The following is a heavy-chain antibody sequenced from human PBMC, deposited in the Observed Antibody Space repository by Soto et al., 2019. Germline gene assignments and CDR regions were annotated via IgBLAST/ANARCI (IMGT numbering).Heavy chain of an antibody. J-gene: IGHJ3*02. CDR3: ARSSSGVYGDYREGAFDI. V-gene: IGHV1-8*01. CDR2: MNPNSGNT. CDR1: GYTFTSYD. D-gene: IGHD4-17*01. Sequence: GASVKVSCKASGYTFTSYDINWVRQATGQGLEWMGWMNPNSGNTGYAQKFQGRVTMTRNTSISTAYMELSSLRSEDTAVYYCARSSSGVYGDYREGAFDIWGQGTMVTVSS.